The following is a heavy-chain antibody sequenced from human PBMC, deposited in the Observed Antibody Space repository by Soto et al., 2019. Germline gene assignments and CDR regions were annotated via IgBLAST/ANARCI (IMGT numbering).Heavy chain of an antibody. D-gene: IGHD2-2*01. CDR2: ISSSGSTI. CDR3: ARRYCSSTSCLIDY. Sequence: GGSLRLSCAASGFTFSSYEMNWVRQAPGKGLEWVSYISSSGSTIYYADSVKGRFTISRDNAKNSLSLQMNSLSAEDTAVYYCARRYCSSTSCLIDYWGQGTLVTVSS. J-gene: IGHJ4*02. CDR1: GFTFSSYE. V-gene: IGHV3-48*03.